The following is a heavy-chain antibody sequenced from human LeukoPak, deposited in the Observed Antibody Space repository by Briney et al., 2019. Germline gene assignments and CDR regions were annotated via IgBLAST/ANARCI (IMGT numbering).Heavy chain of an antibody. CDR2: IYYSGTA. D-gene: IGHD1-26*01. CDR3: ARETGGSSIDY. CDR1: GGSISGSTHY. V-gene: IGHV4-39*01. J-gene: IGHJ4*02. Sequence: PSETLSLTCTVSGGSISGSTHYWNWIRQPPGKGPEWIGSIYYSGTAYYSPSLKSRVTISVDTSTNQFSLRLTSVTAADTAVYYCARETGGSSIDYWGQGTLVTVSS.